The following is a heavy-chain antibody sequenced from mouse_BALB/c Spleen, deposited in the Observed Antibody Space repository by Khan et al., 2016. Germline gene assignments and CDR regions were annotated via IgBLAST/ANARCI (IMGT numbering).Heavy chain of an antibody. J-gene: IGHJ4*01. CDR1: GFSLTSYG. Sequence: QVQLKESGPSLVQPSQSLSITCTVSGFSLTSYGVHWVRQSPGKGLEWLGVIWRGGSTDYNAAFMSRLSITKDNSKSQVFIKMNSLQADDTAIYYCAKSNYDVGYYAMDYWCQGTSVTVSS. CDR2: IWRGGST. D-gene: IGHD2-4*01. CDR3: AKSNYDVGYYAMDY. V-gene: IGHV2-5-1*01.